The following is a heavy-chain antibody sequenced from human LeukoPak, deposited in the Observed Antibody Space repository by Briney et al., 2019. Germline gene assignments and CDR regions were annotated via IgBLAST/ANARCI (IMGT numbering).Heavy chain of an antibody. CDR2: IFYSGST. D-gene: IGHD3-16*01. Sequence: YPSETLSLTCTVSGGSISTSNYYWGWTRQPPGKGLEWIGNIFYSGSTYYSPSVKSRVTISLGTSRNQFSLKLSSVTAADTAVYYCARESDDYVWGSRTYYYYMDVWGKGTTVTISS. V-gene: IGHV4-39*07. J-gene: IGHJ6*03. CDR1: GGSISTSNYY. CDR3: ARESDDYVWGSRTYYYYMDV.